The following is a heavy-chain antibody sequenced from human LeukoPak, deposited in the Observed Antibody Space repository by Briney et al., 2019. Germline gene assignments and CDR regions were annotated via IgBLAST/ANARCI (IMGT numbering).Heavy chain of an antibody. Sequence: GSLRLSCAASGFTFSSYWMSWVRQPPGKGLEWIGYIYYSGSTNYNPSLKSRVTISVDTSKNQFSLKLSSVTAADTAVYYCARHWRKVEIDYWGQGTLVTVSS. J-gene: IGHJ4*02. CDR2: IYYSGST. CDR1: GFTFSSYW. CDR3: ARHWRKVEIDY. V-gene: IGHV4-59*08. D-gene: IGHD5-24*01.